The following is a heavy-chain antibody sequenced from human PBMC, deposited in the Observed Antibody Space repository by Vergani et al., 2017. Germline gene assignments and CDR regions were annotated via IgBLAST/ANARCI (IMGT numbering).Heavy chain of an antibody. J-gene: IGHJ3*02. CDR3: AKETTLFGVVISVDAFDI. Sequence: QVQLVESGGGVVQPGRSLRLSCAASGFTFSSYGMHWVRQAPGKGLEWVAVISYDGSNKYDADSVKGRFTISRDTSKNTLYLQMNSLRAEDTAVYYCAKETTLFGVVISVDAFDIWGQGTMVTVSS. CDR1: GFTFSSYG. V-gene: IGHV3-30*18. D-gene: IGHD3-3*01. CDR2: ISYDGSNK.